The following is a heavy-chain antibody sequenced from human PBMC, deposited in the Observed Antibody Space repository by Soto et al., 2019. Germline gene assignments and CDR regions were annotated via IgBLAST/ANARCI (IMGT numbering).Heavy chain of an antibody. CDR1: GGTFSSYA. Sequence: QVQLVQSGAEVKKPGSSVKVSCKASGGTFSSYAISWVRQAPGQGLEWMGGIIPIFGTANYAQKFQGRVTITADKSTSTAYMELSSLRSEDTAVYYCARDQYSTNAICYPNHYFHYWAQGTLVTVSS. J-gene: IGHJ4*02. V-gene: IGHV1-69*06. CDR3: ARDQYSTNAICYPNHYFHY. D-gene: IGHD2-8*01. CDR2: IIPIFGTA.